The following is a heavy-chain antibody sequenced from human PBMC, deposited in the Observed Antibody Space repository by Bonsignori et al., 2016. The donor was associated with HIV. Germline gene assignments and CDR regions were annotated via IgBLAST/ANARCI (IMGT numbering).Heavy chain of an antibody. J-gene: IGHJ4*02. D-gene: IGHD2-21*02. V-gene: IGHV3-74*01. Sequence: GGSLRLSCAASGFTFSSYRMHWVRRPPGKGLVWVSRISSDGSRTTYADSVKGRFTISRDKAKNTLYLQMNSLRVEDTAVYFCAREGPVASDCLDYWGQGSLVTVSS. CDR2: ISSDGSRT. CDR3: AREGPVASDCLDY. CDR1: GFTFSSYR.